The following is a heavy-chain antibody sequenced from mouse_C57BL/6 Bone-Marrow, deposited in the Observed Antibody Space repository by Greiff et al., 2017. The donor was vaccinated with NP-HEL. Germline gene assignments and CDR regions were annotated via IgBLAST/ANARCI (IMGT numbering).Heavy chain of an antibody. J-gene: IGHJ2*01. D-gene: IGHD2-4*01. Sequence: VQLQQSGAELARPGASVTMSCKASGYTFTSYTMHWVKQRPGQGLEWIGYINPSSGYTKYNQKFKDKATLTADKSSSTAYMQLSSLTSEDSAVYYCGRGMGLRRSFDYWGKGTTLTVSS. CDR3: GRGMGLRRSFDY. V-gene: IGHV1-4*01. CDR2: INPSSGYT. CDR1: GYTFTSYT.